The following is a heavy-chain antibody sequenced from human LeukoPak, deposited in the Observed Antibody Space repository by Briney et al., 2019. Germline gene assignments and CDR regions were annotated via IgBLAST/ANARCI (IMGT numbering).Heavy chain of an antibody. Sequence: PSETLSLTCTVSGGSISSSSYYWGWIRQPPGKGLEWIGSMYYSGSTYYNPSLKSRVTISVDTSKNQFSLKLSSVTAADTAVYYCAREGRGGFEAGTWYWGQGTLVTVSS. CDR1: GGSISSSSYY. D-gene: IGHD6-19*01. J-gene: IGHJ4*02. V-gene: IGHV4-39*02. CDR2: MYYSGST. CDR3: AREGRGGFEAGTWY.